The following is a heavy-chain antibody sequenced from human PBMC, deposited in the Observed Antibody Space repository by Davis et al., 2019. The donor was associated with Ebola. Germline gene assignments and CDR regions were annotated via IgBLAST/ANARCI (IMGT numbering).Heavy chain of an antibody. CDR3: AKASSYPLTRAFDV. D-gene: IGHD3-16*01. Sequence: GESLKISCAASGFTFSGSAMHWVRQASGKGLEWVGRIRSKANSYATAYAASVKGRFTISRDDSKNTAYLQMNSLKTEDTAVYYCAKASSYPLTRAFDVWGRGAMVTVSS. J-gene: IGHJ3*01. CDR1: GFTFSGSA. CDR2: IRSKANSYAT. V-gene: IGHV3-73*01.